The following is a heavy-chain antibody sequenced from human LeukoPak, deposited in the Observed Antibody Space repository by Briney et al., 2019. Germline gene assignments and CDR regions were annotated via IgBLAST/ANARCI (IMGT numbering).Heavy chain of an antibody. CDR3: ARLRFLEWLLDA. CDR2: LYYSGST. V-gene: IGHV4-39*07. D-gene: IGHD3-3*01. CDR1: GGSISSSSYY. Sequence: SETLSLTGTVSGGSISSSSYYWAWIRQPPGKGLEWIATLYYSGSTYYNPSLKSRVTISIDTSKNQFSLRLSSVTAADTAVYYCARLRFLEWLLDAWGQGTLVTVSS. J-gene: IGHJ4*02.